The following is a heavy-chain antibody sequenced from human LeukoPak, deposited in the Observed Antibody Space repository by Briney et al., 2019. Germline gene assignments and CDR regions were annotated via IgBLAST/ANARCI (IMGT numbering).Heavy chain of an antibody. V-gene: IGHV3-13*03. D-gene: IGHD3-3*01. Sequence: GGSPRLSCAACGFTFSSYDMHWVRQATGKGLEWVSAIGTVGDTYYPGSVKGQFTISRENAKNSLYLQMNSLRAGDTAVYYCARYDFWSGYFDYWGQGTLVTVSS. J-gene: IGHJ4*02. CDR1: GFTFSSYD. CDR2: IGTVGDT. CDR3: ARYDFWSGYFDY.